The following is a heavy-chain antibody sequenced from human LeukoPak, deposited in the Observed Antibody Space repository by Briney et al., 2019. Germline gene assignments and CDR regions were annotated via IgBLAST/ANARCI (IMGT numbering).Heavy chain of an antibody. CDR1: GFTVSSNY. CDR2: IYSGGST. D-gene: IGHD1-20*01. CDR3: ARDYNSEYYFDY. Sequence: TGGSLRLSCAASGFTVSSNYMSWVRQAPGKGLEWVSVIYSGGSTYYADSVRGRFTISRDNSKNTLYLQMNSLRAEDTAVYYCARDYNSEYYFDYWGQGTLVTVSS. J-gene: IGHJ4*02. V-gene: IGHV3-53*01.